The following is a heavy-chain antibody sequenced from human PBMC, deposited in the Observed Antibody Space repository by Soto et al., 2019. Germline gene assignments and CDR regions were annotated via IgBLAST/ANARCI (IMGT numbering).Heavy chain of an antibody. CDR1: GGSISSGDYY. CDR3: YKMGAWGCSSTSCYTRYCYGMDV. J-gene: IGHJ6*02. Sequence: SETLSLTCTVSGGSISSGDYYWSWIRQPPGKGLEWIGYIYYSGSTYYNPSLKSRVTISVDTSKNQFSLKLSSVTAADTAVYYCYKMGAWGCSSTSCYTRYCYGMDVWGQGTTVTVSS. CDR2: IYYSGST. D-gene: IGHD2-2*02. V-gene: IGHV4-30-4*01.